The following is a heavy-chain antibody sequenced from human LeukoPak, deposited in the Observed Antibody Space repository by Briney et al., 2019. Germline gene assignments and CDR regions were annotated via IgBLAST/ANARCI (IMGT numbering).Heavy chain of an antibody. J-gene: IGHJ4*02. CDR1: GNSIRSSSYY. Sequence: SETLSLTCTVSGNSIRSSSYYWGWIRQSPEKGLEWIGSIYYSGSTYYSASFKSRVTISVDTSQNQFSLKLRSVTAADRAVYYCAGHPPYYFDYWGQGTLVTVSS. CDR3: AGHPPYYFDY. CDR2: IYYSGST. V-gene: IGHV4-39*01.